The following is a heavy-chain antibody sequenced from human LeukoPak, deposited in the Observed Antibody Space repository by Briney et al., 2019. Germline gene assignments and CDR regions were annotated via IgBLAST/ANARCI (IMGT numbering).Heavy chain of an antibody. D-gene: IGHD3-22*01. J-gene: IGHJ3*02. CDR1: GGTFSSYA. CDR2: IIPIFGTA. V-gene: IGHV1-69*05. Sequence: ASVKVSCKASGGTFSSYAISWVRQAPGQGLEWMGGIIPIFGTANYAQKFQGRVTITTDESTSTAYMELSSLRSEDTAVYYCASTYYYDSSGHYLAAFDIWGQGTMVTVSS. CDR3: ASTYYYDSSGHYLAAFDI.